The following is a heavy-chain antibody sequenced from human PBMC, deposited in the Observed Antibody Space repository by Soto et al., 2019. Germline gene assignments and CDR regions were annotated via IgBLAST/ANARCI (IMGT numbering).Heavy chain of an antibody. CDR3: AQDTYYHDTSGYYTFDY. CDR1: GLTFSSYG. D-gene: IGHD3-22*01. V-gene: IGHV3-30*18. CDR2: ISYYGRNK. J-gene: IGHJ4*02. Sequence: PGGSLRLSCAASGLTFSSYGMHWVRQAPGRGLEWVAGISYYGRNKYYVDSVKGRFTISRDNSKNTLDLQMNSLRVEDTAVFYCAQDTYYHDTSGYYTFDYWGQGALVTAPQ.